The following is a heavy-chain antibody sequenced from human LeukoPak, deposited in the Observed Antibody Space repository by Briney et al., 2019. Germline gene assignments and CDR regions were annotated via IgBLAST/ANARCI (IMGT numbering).Heavy chain of an antibody. CDR1: GFTFIKYG. Sequence: ERSLRLSCAASGFTFIKYGMHWVRQAPGKGLEWVALKLWDGNNKYYADSVRGRFTISRDNSKNTLYLQMNSLRAEDTAVYYCTYFGYWGQGTLVTVSS. J-gene: IGHJ4*02. CDR2: KLWDGNNK. CDR3: TYFGY. V-gene: IGHV3-33*01.